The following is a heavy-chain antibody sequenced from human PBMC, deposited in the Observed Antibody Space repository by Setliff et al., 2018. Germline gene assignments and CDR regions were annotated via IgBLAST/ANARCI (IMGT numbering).Heavy chain of an antibody. Sequence: GGSLRPSCAASGFNFVAYSMNWVRQAPGKGLEWVSHISSGTGTIYYADSVKGRFTISRDNAKNPAYLQMNGLRADDTAVYYCATSGGYRISNWGQGTLVTVSS. CDR3: ATSGGYRISN. D-gene: IGHD1-26*01. CDR1: GFNFVAYS. V-gene: IGHV3-48*01. J-gene: IGHJ4*02. CDR2: ISSGTGTI.